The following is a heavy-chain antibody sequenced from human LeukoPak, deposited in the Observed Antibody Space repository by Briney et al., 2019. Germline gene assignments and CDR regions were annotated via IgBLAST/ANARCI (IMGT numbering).Heavy chain of an antibody. J-gene: IGHJ5*02. CDR2: INHSGST. CDR1: GGSFSGYY. Sequence: SETLSLTCAVYGGSFSGYYWSWIRQPPGKGLEWIGEINHSGSTNYNPSLRSRVTISVDTSKNQFSLKLSSVTAADTAVYYCASRSGNWNYWFDPWGQGTLVTVSS. CDR3: ASRSGNWNYWFDP. D-gene: IGHD1-7*01. V-gene: IGHV4-34*01.